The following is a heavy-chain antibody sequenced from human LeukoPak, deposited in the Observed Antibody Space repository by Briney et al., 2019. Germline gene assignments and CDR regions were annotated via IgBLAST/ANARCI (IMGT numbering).Heavy chain of an antibody. J-gene: IGHJ5*02. Sequence: SETLSLTCDVSGISVTTSDGWSWVRQSPGKALEWLGHIYQNETTNYNPSLKSRLIISIDKANNQFSLNLKSVTVADTAVYYCTREKGRGLYRYPSGAFHGFIQSWSQGSLVTVSS. CDR1: GISVTTSDG. CDR2: IYQNETT. CDR3: TREKGRGLYRYPSGAFHGFIQS. V-gene: IGHV4/OR15-8*02. D-gene: IGHD3-10*01.